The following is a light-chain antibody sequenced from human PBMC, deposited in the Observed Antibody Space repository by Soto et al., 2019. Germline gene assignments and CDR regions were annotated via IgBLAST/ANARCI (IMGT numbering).Light chain of an antibody. CDR1: QSMRSW. CDR3: QHYNCYSEA. V-gene: IGKV1-5*03. CDR2: KAS. Sequence: EMTHTAYPMPASVGDRLTITFRSCQSMRSWLALYQQKPGKPPKLLIYKASTLKSGVPSRFSGSGSGTEFTLTISSLQPEDFTTYYSQHYNCYSEAFGHGTKVDIK. J-gene: IGKJ1*01.